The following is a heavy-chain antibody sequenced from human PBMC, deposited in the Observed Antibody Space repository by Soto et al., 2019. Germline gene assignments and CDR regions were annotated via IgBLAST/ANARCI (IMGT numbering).Heavy chain of an antibody. J-gene: IGHJ4*02. D-gene: IGHD2-15*01. Sequence: QVQLQESGPGLVKPSQTLSLTCTVSGGSISSGGYYWSWIRQHPGKGLEWIGYIYYSGSTYYNPSLKSRDTISVDTSKNQFSLKLSSVTAADTAVYYCARGSVVAATLFEYWGQGTLVTVSS. CDR1: GGSISSGGYY. CDR3: ARGSVVAATLFEY. CDR2: IYYSGST. V-gene: IGHV4-31*03.